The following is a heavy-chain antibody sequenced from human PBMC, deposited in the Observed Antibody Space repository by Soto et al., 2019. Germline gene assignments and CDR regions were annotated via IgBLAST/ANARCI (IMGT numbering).Heavy chain of an antibody. CDR3: AKDLWIQLWDNWFDP. J-gene: IGHJ5*02. V-gene: IGHV3-23*01. CDR1: GFTFSSYA. CDR2: ISGSGGST. Sequence: PGGSLRLSCAASGFTFSSYAMIWVRQATGKGLEWVSAISGSGGSTYYADSVKGRFTISRDNSKNTLYLQMNSLRAEDTAVYYCAKDLWIQLWDNWFDPWGQGTLVTVSS. D-gene: IGHD5-18*01.